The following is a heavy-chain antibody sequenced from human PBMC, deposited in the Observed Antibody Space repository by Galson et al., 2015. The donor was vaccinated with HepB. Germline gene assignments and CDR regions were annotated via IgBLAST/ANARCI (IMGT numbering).Heavy chain of an antibody. CDR3: AGGPPPHYRGAFDI. D-gene: IGHD1-26*01. V-gene: IGHV1-18*01. CDR2: ISAYNGDI. CDR1: GYTLTSYF. Sequence: SVKVSCKASGYTLTSYFINWVRQAPGQGLEWLGWISAYNGDIKSSQKFQDRLTMTTDTSTSTAYMELRSLRSDDTGTYYCAGGPPPHYRGAFDIWGQGTMVTISS. J-gene: IGHJ3*02.